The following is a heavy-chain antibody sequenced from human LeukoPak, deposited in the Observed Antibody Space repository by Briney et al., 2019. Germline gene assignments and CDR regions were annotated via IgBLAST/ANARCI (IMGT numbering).Heavy chain of an antibody. CDR2: INHSAST. CDR3: ARGQSSLWRDAFDI. Sequence: SETLSLTCAVYGGSLSGYYWSWIRQPPGKGLEWIGEINHSASTNYNPSLKSRVTISVDTSKNQFSLKLSSVTAADTAVYYCARGQSSLWRDAFDIWGQGTMVTVSS. CDR1: GGSLSGYY. V-gene: IGHV4-34*01. D-gene: IGHD6-13*01. J-gene: IGHJ3*02.